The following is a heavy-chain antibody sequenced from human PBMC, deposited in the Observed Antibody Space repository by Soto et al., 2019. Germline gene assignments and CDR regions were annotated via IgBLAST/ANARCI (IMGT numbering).Heavy chain of an antibody. CDR2: VYYSGTT. V-gene: IGHV4-59*01. D-gene: IGHD2-2*01. Sequence: QVQLQESGPGLVKPSETLSLTCTVSGGSINSYYWSWIRQPPGKGLGWIGYVYYSGTTYYNPSLQSRGTISVDTSKKQFSLKVRSVTAADTAIYFCARAGSTWRYFFEYWGQGSLVTVSS. CDR1: GGSINSYY. J-gene: IGHJ4*02. CDR3: ARAGSTWRYFFEY.